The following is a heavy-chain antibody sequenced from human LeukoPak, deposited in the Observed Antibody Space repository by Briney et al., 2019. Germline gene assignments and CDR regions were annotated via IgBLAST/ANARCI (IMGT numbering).Heavy chain of an antibody. Sequence: ASVKVSCKGSGYTFTDYYIHWVRQVPGQGLEWIGWVKPDSGASNFAQTFQGRVTMTRDASITTAYMVLSSLTSDDTAIYYCATKRVGHYFGFDPWGQGTLVTVSS. CDR3: ATKRVGHYFGFDP. CDR2: VKPDSGAS. CDR1: GYTFTDYY. D-gene: IGHD2/OR15-2a*01. V-gene: IGHV1-2*02. J-gene: IGHJ5*02.